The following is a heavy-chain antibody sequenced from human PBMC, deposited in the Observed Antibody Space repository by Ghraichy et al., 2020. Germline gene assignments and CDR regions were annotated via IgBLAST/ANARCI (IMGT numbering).Heavy chain of an antibody. J-gene: IGHJ5*02. CDR2: INHSGST. CDR3: AREYCSGGSCYGTRWGWFDP. D-gene: IGHD2-15*01. V-gene: IGHV4-34*01. CDR1: GGSFSGYY. Sequence: SETLSLTCAVYGGSFSGYYWSWIRQPPGKGLEWIGEINHSGSTNYNPSLKSRVTISVDTSKNQFSLKLSSVTAADTAVYYCAREYCSGGSCYGTRWGWFDPWGQGTLVTVSS.